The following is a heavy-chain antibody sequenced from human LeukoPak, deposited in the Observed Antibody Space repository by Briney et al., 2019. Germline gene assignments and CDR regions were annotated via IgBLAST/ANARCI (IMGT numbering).Heavy chain of an antibody. V-gene: IGHV3-21*01. CDR3: ARDSATYYYGSGSYQGPL. CDR1: GFTFSSYS. CDR2: ISSSSSYI. Sequence: GGSLRLSCAASGFTFSSYSMNWVRQAPGKGLEWVSSISSSSSYIYYADSVKGRFTISRDNAKNSLYLQKNSLRAEDTAVYYCARDSATYYYGSGSYQGPLWGQGTLVTVSS. J-gene: IGHJ4*02. D-gene: IGHD3-10*01.